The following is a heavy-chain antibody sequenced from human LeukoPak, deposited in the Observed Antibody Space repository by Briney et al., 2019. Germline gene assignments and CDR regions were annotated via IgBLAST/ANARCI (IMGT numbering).Heavy chain of an antibody. CDR3: AKDLSSAITSALVLDV. D-gene: IGHD3-22*01. CDR1: GFTFDDYA. J-gene: IGHJ6*02. Sequence: GRSLRLSCAASGFTFDDYAMHWVRQAPGKGLEWVSGITWNRDNIGYGDSVKGRFTISRDNVKNVLYLQMTSLRPEDTALYYCAKDLSSAITSALVLDVWGQGTTVTVSS. V-gene: IGHV3-9*01. CDR2: ITWNRDNI.